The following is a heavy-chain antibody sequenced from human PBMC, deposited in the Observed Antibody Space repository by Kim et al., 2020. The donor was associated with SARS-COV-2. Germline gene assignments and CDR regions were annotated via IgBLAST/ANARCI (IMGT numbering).Heavy chain of an antibody. J-gene: IGHJ4*02. D-gene: IGHD1-26*01. V-gene: IGHV4-59*01. CDR2: IYYSGST. CDR3: ARGAGSYYDGLSYFDY. Sequence: SETLSLTCTVSGGSISSYYWSWIRQPPGKGLEWIGYIYYSGSTNYNPSLKSRVTISVDTSKNQFSLKLSSVTAADTAVYYCARGAGSYYDGLSYFDYWGQGTLFTVSS. CDR1: GGSISSYY.